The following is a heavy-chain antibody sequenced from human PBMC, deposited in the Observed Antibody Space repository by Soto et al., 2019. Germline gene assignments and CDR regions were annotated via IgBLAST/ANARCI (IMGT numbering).Heavy chain of an antibody. D-gene: IGHD5-18*01. CDR3: ARGGYGLWLNDY. CDR2: IKGDESTT. CDR1: GFTFSKYW. V-gene: IGHV3-74*01. J-gene: IGHJ4*02. Sequence: EVQLVESGGGLVQPGGSLRLSCAASGFTFSKYWIHWVRQAPGKGLVWVSRIKGDESTTNYADSVKGRLTISRDNANDVVFLHMNTMTADDTAVYYCARGGYGLWLNDYWGQGTLVTVSS.